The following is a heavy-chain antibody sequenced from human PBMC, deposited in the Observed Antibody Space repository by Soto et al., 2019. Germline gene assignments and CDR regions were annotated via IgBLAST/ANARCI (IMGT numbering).Heavy chain of an antibody. V-gene: IGHV3-64D*06. D-gene: IGHD3-10*01. Sequence: GGSLRLSCSASGFTFNNYAMHWVRQAPGKGLQYVSSISNTGGRTYYADSVKGRFTISRDNSKNTVYLQMGSLRPEDTAVYYCVKPSGMVRGPNVGGFDYWGQVTLVPV. CDR2: ISNTGGRT. CDR1: GFTFNNYA. J-gene: IGHJ4*02. CDR3: VKPSGMVRGPNVGGFDY.